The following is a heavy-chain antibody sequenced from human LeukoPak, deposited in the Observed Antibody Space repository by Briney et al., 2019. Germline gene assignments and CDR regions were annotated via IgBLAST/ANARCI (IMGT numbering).Heavy chain of an antibody. D-gene: IGHD6-13*01. CDR1: GYTFTSYG. CDR3: ARDMKQQLAYYYYGMDV. V-gene: IGHV1-18*01. CDR2: ISAYNGNT. J-gene: IGHJ6*02. Sequence: ASVKVSFKASGYTFTSYGISWVRQAPGQGLEWMGWISAYNGNTNYAQKLQGRVTMTTDTSTSTAYMELRSLRSDDTAVYYCARDMKQQLAYYYYGMDVWGQGTTVTVSS.